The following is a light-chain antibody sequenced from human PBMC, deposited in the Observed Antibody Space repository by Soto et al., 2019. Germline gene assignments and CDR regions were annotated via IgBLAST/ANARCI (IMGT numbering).Light chain of an antibody. Sequence: QSALTQPASVSGSPGQSITISCTGTSSDVGAYNYVSWYQHHPGKVPKLLIYEVTNRPSGVSNRFSGSKSGNTASLTISGLQAEDEADYYCSSYTSSSTWVFGGGTKLTVL. CDR1: SSDVGAYNY. V-gene: IGLV2-14*01. CDR3: SSYTSSSTWV. J-gene: IGLJ3*02. CDR2: EVT.